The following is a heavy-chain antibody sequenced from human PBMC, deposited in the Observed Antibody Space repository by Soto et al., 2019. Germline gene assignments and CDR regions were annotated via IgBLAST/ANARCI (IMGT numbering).Heavy chain of an antibody. CDR3: AELGYCSGGSCSDAFDI. D-gene: IGHD2-15*01. CDR1: GGSFSGYY. Sequence: SETLSLTCAVYGGSFSGYYWSWIRQPPGKGLEWIGEINHSGSTNYNPSLKSRVTISVETSKNQFSLKLSSVTAADTAVYYCAELGYCSGGSCSDAFDIWGQGTMVTVSS. J-gene: IGHJ3*02. V-gene: IGHV4-34*01. CDR2: INHSGST.